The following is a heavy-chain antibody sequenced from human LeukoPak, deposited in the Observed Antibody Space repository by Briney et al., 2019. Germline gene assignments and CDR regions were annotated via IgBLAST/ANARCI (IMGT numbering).Heavy chain of an antibody. Sequence: ASVKVSCKASGYTFTSYYMHWVRQAPGQGLEWMGIINPSGGSTNYAQKLQGRVTMTTDTSTSTAYMELRSLRSDDTAVYYCARDPGGVVPAAPFDYWGQGTLVTVSS. D-gene: IGHD2-2*01. J-gene: IGHJ4*02. CDR1: GYTFTSYY. CDR3: ARDPGGVVPAAPFDY. V-gene: IGHV1-46*01. CDR2: INPSGGST.